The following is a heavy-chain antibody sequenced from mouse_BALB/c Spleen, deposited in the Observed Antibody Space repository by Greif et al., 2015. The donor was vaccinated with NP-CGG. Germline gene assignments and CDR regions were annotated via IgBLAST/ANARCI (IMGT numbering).Heavy chain of an antibody. CDR3: ARHNYGDWYFDV. CDR2: IWSDGST. V-gene: IGHV2-6-2*01. D-gene: IGHD1-1*01. CDR1: GFSLTSYG. Sequence: VHLVESGPDLVAPSQSLSITCTVSGFSLTSYGVHWVRQPPGKGLEWLVVIWSDGSTTYNSALKSRLSISKDNSKSQVFLKMNSLQTDDTAMYYCARHNYGDWYFDVWGAGTTVTVSS. J-gene: IGHJ1*01.